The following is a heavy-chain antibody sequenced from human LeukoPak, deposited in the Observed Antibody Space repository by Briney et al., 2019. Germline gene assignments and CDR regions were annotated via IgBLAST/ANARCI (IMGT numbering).Heavy chain of an antibody. V-gene: IGHV3-53*01. D-gene: IGHD3-3*01. J-gene: IGHJ3*02. CDR3: ALNTKSDAFDI. CDR1: GFSVSSDY. Sequence: PGGSLRLSCVVSGFSVSSDYMSWVRQAPGKGPEWVSAIYSAGGTYYADSVKGRFTISRDSSKNTLYLRMNSLRVEDTAVYYCALNTKSDAFDIWGQGTMVTVSS. CDR2: IYSAGGT.